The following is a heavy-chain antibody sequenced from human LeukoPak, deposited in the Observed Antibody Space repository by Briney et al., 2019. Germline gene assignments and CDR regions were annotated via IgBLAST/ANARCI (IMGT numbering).Heavy chain of an antibody. CDR1: GFTFSNYP. V-gene: IGHV3-64D*06. Sequence: GRSLRLSCAASGFTFSNYPIHWVRQAPGKGLEYVSAISSNGGSTYYAGSVKGRFTISRDNSKNTLYLQMSSLRAEDTAVYYCAVTPDPTTDYYYGMDVWGQGTTVTVSS. CDR3: AVTPDPTTDYYYGMDV. D-gene: IGHD4-17*01. CDR2: ISSNGGST. J-gene: IGHJ6*02.